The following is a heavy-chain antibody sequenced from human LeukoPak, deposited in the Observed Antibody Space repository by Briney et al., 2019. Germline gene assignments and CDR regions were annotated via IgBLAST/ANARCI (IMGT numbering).Heavy chain of an antibody. CDR2: ISGSGSRT. Sequence: GGSLRLSCAGSGFTFSSYAMSWVRQAPGKGLEWVSGISGSGSRTYYADSVRGRFTVSRDNSKNTLDLQMNSLRPENTAVYFCARGGQHDYGETFFWKPMDVWGQGTTVTVSS. CDR1: GFTFSSYA. V-gene: IGHV3-23*01. D-gene: IGHD4-17*01. CDR3: ARGGQHDYGETFFWKPMDV. J-gene: IGHJ6*02.